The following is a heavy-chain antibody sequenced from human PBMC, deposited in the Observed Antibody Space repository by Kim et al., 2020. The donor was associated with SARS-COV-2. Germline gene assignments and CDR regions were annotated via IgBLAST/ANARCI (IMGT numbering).Heavy chain of an antibody. Sequence: ASVKVSCKASGYTFTGYYMHWVRQAPGQGLEWMGWINPNSGGTNYAQKFQGRVTMTRDTSISTAYMELSRLRSDDTAVYYCARVHRRERFPFDPWGQGTLVTVSS. J-gene: IGHJ5*02. V-gene: IGHV1-2*02. CDR2: INPNSGGT. CDR3: ARVHRRERFPFDP. CDR1: GYTFTGYY. D-gene: IGHD2-21*01.